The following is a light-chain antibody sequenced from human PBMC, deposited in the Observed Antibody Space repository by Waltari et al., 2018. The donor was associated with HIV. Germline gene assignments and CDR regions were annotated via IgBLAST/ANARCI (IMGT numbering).Light chain of an antibody. CDR2: DNN. Sequence: QSVLTQPPSVSAAPRQKVTISCSGTSSNNGNNFVSWYQQPPGTAPKLLIYDNNKRPSGIPDRFSGSKSGTSATLGITGLQTGDEADYFCATWDRSLSRVIFGGGTRLTVL. V-gene: IGLV1-51*01. CDR1: SSNNGNNF. J-gene: IGLJ2*01. CDR3: ATWDRSLSRVI.